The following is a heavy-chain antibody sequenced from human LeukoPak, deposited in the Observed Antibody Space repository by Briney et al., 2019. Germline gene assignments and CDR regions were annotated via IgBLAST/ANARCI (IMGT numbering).Heavy chain of an antibody. CDR3: AREASFLTYFDY. D-gene: IGHD1-26*01. V-gene: IGHV3-23*01. J-gene: IGHJ4*02. CDR1: GFTFSSYD. CDR2: ISGSGGST. Sequence: GGSLRLSCAASGFTFSSYDMSWVRQAPGKGLEWVSAISGSGGSTYYADSVKGRFTISRDNAKNSLYLQMNSLRAEDTAVYYCAREASFLTYFDYWGQGTLVTVSS.